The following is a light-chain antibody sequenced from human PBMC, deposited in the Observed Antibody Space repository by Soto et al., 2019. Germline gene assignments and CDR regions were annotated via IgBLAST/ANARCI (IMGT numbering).Light chain of an antibody. Sequence: QSALTQPPSASGSPGQSVTISCTGTSSDVGAYDYVSWYQQHPGKAPKLMIYEINKRPSGVPDRFSGSKSGNTASLTVSGLQAEDEADYYCSSYAGGNNIMVFGGGTKLTVL. V-gene: IGLV2-8*01. J-gene: IGLJ2*01. CDR3: SSYAGGNNIMV. CDR2: EIN. CDR1: SSDVGAYDY.